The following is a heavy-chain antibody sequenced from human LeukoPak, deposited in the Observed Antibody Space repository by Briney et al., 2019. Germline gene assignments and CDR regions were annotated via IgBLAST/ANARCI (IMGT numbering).Heavy chain of an antibody. V-gene: IGHV3-66*01. CDR3: ATSRQWELKGSFQH. J-gene: IGHJ1*01. CDR2: IYSGGST. CDR1: GFTVSRNY. Sequence: GGSLRLSCAASGFTVSRNYMSWVRQAPGKGLEWVSVIYSGGSTYYADSVKGRFTISRDNSKNTLYLQMNSLRAEDTAVYFCATSRQWELKGSFQHWGQGTQVTVTS. D-gene: IGHD1-26*01.